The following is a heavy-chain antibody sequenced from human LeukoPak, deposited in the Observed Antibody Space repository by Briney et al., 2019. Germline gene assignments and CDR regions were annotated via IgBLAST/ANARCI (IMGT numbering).Heavy chain of an antibody. D-gene: IGHD5-18*01. CDR2: MYDSVRT. CDR3: ATIKRGNIYGYFDF. V-gene: IGHV4-59*11. Sequence: SQTLSLTCTVPGGSISSHYWSWIRQPPGKGLEWIGYMYDSVRTKDNPSLKSRVTLSADTSKNQFSLRLSSVTAADTAVYYCATIKRGNIYGYFDFWGQGILVTVSS. J-gene: IGHJ4*02. CDR1: GGSISSHY.